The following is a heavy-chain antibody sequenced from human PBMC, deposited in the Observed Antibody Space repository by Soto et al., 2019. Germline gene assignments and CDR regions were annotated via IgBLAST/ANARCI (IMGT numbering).Heavy chain of an antibody. CDR1: GFTFSSYG. V-gene: IGHV3-33*01. CDR3: AREYKPRLDAFDI. Sequence: QVQLVESGGGVVQPGRSLRLSCAASGFTFSSYGMHWVRQAPGKGLEWVAVIWYDGSNKYYADSVKGRFTISRDNSKNTLYLQINSLRAEDTAVYYCAREYKPRLDAFDIWGQGTMVTVSS. D-gene: IGHD1-20*01. CDR2: IWYDGSNK. J-gene: IGHJ3*02.